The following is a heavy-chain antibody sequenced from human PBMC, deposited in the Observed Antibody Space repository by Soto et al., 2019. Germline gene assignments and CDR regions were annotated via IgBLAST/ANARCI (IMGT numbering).Heavy chain of an antibody. D-gene: IGHD4-17*01. V-gene: IGHV3-49*04. CDR1: GFTFGDYA. J-gene: IGHJ1*01. CDR3: TRTLTNYGYAEYFLH. CDR2: IRSKAYGATT. Sequence: GGSLRLSCTASGFTFGDYAMGWVRQAPGKGLEWVGFIRSKAYGATTEYAASVKGRFTISRDDSKSIAYLQMNSLKTEDTAVYYCTRTLTNYGYAEYFLHWGQGALVTVSS.